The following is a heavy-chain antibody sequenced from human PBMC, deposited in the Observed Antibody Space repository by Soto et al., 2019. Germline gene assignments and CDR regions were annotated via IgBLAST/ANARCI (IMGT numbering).Heavy chain of an antibody. CDR2: ITGSGDGT. J-gene: IGHJ6*02. D-gene: IGHD3-3*01. V-gene: IGHV3-23*01. CDR1: GLTFSSYA. Sequence: PGESLRLSCAASGLTFSSYAMSWVRQAPGEGLEWVSAITGSGDGTYYADSVRGRFTISRDNSKNTLYLQMNNLRAEDTAVYYCATGSDSAANTYYTGLDDCGQVTTVT. CDR3: ATGSDSAANTYYTGLDD.